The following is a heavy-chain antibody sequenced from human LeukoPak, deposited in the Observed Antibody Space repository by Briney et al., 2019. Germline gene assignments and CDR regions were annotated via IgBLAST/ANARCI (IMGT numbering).Heavy chain of an antibody. J-gene: IGHJ5*02. CDR1: GYTFTSYG. V-gene: IGHV3-33*01. Sequence: SCKASGYTFTSYGMHWVRQAPGKGLEWVAVIWYDGNNKYYADSVKGRFTISRDNSKNTLYLQMNSLRAEDTAVYYCARDRYGDYVSYNWFDPWGQGTLVTVSS. CDR3: ARDRYGDYVSYNWFDP. CDR2: IWYDGNNK. D-gene: IGHD4-17*01.